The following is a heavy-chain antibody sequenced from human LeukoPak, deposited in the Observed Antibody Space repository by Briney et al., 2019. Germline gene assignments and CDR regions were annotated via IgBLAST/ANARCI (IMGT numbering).Heavy chain of an antibody. CDR3: ARDQPRDYNLFDY. D-gene: IGHD1-1*01. Sequence: PGRSLRHSCAAPGFTFSSYAMHWVRQAPGKGLEWVAVISYDGRNKYYAESVKGRFTISRDNSKNTLYLQMNSLRAEDTAVYYCARDQPRDYNLFDYWGQGTLVTVSS. J-gene: IGHJ4*02. V-gene: IGHV3-30*01. CDR2: ISYDGRNK. CDR1: GFTFSSYA.